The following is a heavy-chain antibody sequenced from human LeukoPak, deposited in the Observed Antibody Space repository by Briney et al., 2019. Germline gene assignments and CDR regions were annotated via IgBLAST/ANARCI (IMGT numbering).Heavy chain of an antibody. CDR1: GFTFSSYG. CDR2: ISYDGSNK. Sequence: QAGGSLRLSCAASGFTFSSYGMHWVRQAPGKGLEWVAVISYDGSNKYYADSVKGRFTISRDNSKNTLYLQMNSLRAEDTAVYYCAKDRTPTKGLAYYYYYYGMDVWGQGTTVTVSS. V-gene: IGHV3-30*18. CDR3: AKDRTPTKGLAYYYYYYGMDV. J-gene: IGHJ6*02.